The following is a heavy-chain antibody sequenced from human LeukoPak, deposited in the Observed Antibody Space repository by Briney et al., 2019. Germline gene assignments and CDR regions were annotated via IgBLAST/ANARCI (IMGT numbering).Heavy chain of an antibody. V-gene: IGHV1-69*13. Sequence: GASVKVSCKASGYTFTSYDINWVRQATGQGLEWMGGIIPIFGTANYAQKFQGRVTITADESTSTAYMELSSLRSEDTAVYYCARATVTTYYYYMDVWGKGTTVTVSS. CDR2: IIPIFGTA. D-gene: IGHD4-11*01. CDR1: GYTFTSYD. J-gene: IGHJ6*03. CDR3: ARATVTTYYYYMDV.